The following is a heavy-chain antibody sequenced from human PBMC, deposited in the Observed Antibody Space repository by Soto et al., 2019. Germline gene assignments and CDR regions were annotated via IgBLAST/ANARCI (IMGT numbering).Heavy chain of an antibody. Sequence: EVQLVEPGGGLVKPGGSLRLSSAASGFTFSTYTMNWVRQAPGKGLEWVSSISTGSIYIYYGDSVKGRFTISRDNAKNSLYLQMNSLRAEDTAVYYCARELLSDYYCYAMDVWGQGTTVTVSS. CDR3: ARELLSDYYCYAMDV. CDR1: GFTFSTYT. J-gene: IGHJ6*02. CDR2: ISTGSIYI. V-gene: IGHV3-21*01. D-gene: IGHD3-10*01.